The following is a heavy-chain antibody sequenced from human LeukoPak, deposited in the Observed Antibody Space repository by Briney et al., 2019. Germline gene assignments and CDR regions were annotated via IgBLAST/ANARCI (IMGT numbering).Heavy chain of an antibody. CDR1: GGSITTTNW. CDR3: TRESGAFSPFGF. V-gene: IGHV4-4*02. Sequence: SGTLPLTCAVSGGSITTTNWWSWVRQPPGKGLEWIGEVHLSGATNYNPSLESRVSMSIDKSKNHLSLEVTSVTAADTAIYYCTRESGAFSPFGFWGQGTLLTVLS. D-gene: IGHD1-26*01. CDR2: VHLSGAT. J-gene: IGHJ4*02.